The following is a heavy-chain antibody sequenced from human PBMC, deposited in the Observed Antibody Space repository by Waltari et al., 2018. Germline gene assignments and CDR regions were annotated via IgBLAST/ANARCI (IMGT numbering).Heavy chain of an antibody. V-gene: IGHV3-15*01. J-gene: IGHJ4*02. Sequence: EAQLVESGGGLVKPGGSLRLSWGASGITFGKAWMNWVRQAPGKGLEWVGRIKSKADGETTDYAAPVKGRFTISRDDSENMAYLQMNSLKTEDTAVYYCTTHATSGFWGQGTLVTVSS. D-gene: IGHD5-12*01. CDR3: TTHATSGF. CDR2: IKSKADGETT. CDR1: GITFGKAW.